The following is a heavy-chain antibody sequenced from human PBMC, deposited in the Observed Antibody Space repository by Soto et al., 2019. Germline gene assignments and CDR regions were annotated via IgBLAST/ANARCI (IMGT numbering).Heavy chain of an antibody. CDR3: ATLGEFSTVYHYYYGMDV. Sequence: SETLSLTCTVSGGSISSSSYYWGWIRQPPGKGLEWIGSIYYSGSTYYNPSLKSRVTISVDTSKNQFSLKLSSVTAADTAVYYCATLGEFSTVYHYYYGMDVWGQGTTVTVSS. V-gene: IGHV4-39*01. J-gene: IGHJ6*02. CDR2: IYYSGST. D-gene: IGHD4-17*01. CDR1: GGSISSSSYY.